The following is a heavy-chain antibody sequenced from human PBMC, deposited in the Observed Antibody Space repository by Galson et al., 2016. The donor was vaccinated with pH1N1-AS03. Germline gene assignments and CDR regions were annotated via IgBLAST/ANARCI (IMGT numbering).Heavy chain of an antibody. J-gene: IGHJ5*02. V-gene: IGHV4-59*12. CDR2: FYYSGST. Sequence: TLSLTCVVSGDSMSGYYWNWIRQPPGKGLEWIGYFYYSGSTDYNPSLKSRVTILLDRSKNQFSLKLSSVTAADTATYFCARLRVAINWLDPWGQGILVTVSS. CDR3: ARLRVAINWLDP. CDR1: GDSMSGYY. D-gene: IGHD2-2*02.